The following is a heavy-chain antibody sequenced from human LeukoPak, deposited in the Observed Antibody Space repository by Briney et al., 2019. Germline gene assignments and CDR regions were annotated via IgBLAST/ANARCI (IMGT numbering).Heavy chain of an antibody. D-gene: IGHD6-13*01. CDR3: ARVAAAGTEQWFDP. J-gene: IGHJ5*02. Sequence: ASVKVSCKASGGTFSSYAISWVRQAPGQGLEWMGRIIPILDIANYAQKFQGRVTITADKSTSTAYMELSSLRSEDTAVYYCARVAAAGTEQWFDPWGQGTLVTVSS. CDR1: GGTFSSYA. CDR2: IIPILDIA. V-gene: IGHV1-69*04.